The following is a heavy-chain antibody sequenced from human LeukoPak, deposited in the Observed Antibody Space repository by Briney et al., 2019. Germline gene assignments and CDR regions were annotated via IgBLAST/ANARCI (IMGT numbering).Heavy chain of an antibody. D-gene: IGHD4-17*01. J-gene: IGHJ4*02. CDR1: GFTFSSYA. Sequence: GGSLRLSCAASGFTFSSYAMHWVRQAPGKGLEWVAVISYDGSNKYYADSVKGRFTISRDNSKNTLYLQMNSLRAEDTAVYYCASTGRRSDLYFDYWGQGTLVTVSS. CDR2: ISYDGSNK. V-gene: IGHV3-30*04. CDR3: ASTGRRSDLYFDY.